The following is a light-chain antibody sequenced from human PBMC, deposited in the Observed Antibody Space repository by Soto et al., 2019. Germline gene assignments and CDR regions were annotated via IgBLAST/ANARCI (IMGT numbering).Light chain of an antibody. CDR3: CSYAGTTTDV. CDR2: EDT. CDR1: SSDVGRYNL. J-gene: IGLJ1*01. V-gene: IGLV2-23*01. Sequence: QSVLTQPASVSGSPGQSITISCTGTSSDVGRYNLVSWYQQHPGKAPKLIIHEDTKRSSGLSNRFSGSKSGNTASLTISGLQAEDEVDYYCCSYAGTTTDVYGTSPKVTV.